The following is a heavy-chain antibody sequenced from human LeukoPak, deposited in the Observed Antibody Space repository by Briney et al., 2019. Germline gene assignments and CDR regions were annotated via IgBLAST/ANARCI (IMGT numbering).Heavy chain of an antibody. CDR1: GGTFSSYA. CDR2: IIPIFGTA. Sequence: SVKVSCKASGGTFSSYAISWARQAPGQGLEWMGGIIPIFGTANYAQKFQGRVTITTDESTSAAYMELSSLRSEDTAVYYCARGRWLQSVFDYWGQGTLVTVSS. J-gene: IGHJ4*02. D-gene: IGHD5-24*01. CDR3: ARGRWLQSVFDY. V-gene: IGHV1-69*05.